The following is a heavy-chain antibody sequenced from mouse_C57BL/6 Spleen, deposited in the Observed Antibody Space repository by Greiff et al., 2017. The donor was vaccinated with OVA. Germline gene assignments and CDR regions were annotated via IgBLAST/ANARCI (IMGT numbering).Heavy chain of an antibody. Sequence: EVKLVESGGGLVQPKGSLKLSCAASGFSFNTYAMNWVRQAPGKGLEWVARIRSKSNNYATYYADSVKDRFTISRDDSESMLYLQMNNLKTEDTAMYYCVRNDYDPLWYFDVWGTGTTVTVSS. CDR3: VRNDYDPLWYFDV. CDR2: IRSKSNNYAT. CDR1: GFSFNTYA. D-gene: IGHD2-4*01. V-gene: IGHV10-1*01. J-gene: IGHJ1*03.